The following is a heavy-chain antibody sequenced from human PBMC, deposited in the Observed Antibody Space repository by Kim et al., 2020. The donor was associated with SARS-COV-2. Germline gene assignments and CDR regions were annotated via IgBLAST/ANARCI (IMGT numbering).Heavy chain of an antibody. CDR3: ARESSIFYYYYYGMDV. J-gene: IGHJ6*02. CDR2: INHSGSP. Sequence: SETLSLTCAVYGGSFSGYYWSWIRQPPGKGLEWIGEINHSGSPNYNPSLKSRVTISVDTSKNQFSLKLSSVTAADTAVYYCARESSIFYYYYYGMDVWGQGTTVTVSS. D-gene: IGHD6-13*01. CDR1: GGSFSGYY. V-gene: IGHV4-34*01.